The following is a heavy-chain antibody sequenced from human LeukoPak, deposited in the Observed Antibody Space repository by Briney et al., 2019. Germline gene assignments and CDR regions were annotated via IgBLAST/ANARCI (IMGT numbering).Heavy chain of an antibody. Sequence: PGGSLRLSCAASAFTFSSYSMNWVRQAPGKWLEWVSSTSSSSSYIYYADSVKGRFTISRDNAKNSLYLQMNSLRADDTAVYYCARSSILEWLPYYYYYMDVWGKGTTVTVSS. D-gene: IGHD3-3*01. V-gene: IGHV3-21*01. CDR3: ARSSILEWLPYYYYYMDV. CDR1: AFTFSSYS. CDR2: TSSSSSYI. J-gene: IGHJ6*03.